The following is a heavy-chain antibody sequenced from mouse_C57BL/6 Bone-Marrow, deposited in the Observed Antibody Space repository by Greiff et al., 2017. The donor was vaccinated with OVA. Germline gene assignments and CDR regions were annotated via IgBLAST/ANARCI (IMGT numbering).Heavy chain of an antibody. Sequence: QVQLQQPGAELVKPGASVKMSCKASGYTFTSYWITWVKQRPGQGLEWIGDIYPGSGSPNYHEKFKSKATLTVDTSSSTAYMQLSSLTSEDSAVYYCARGTAQALDYWGQGTTLTVSS. J-gene: IGHJ2*01. CDR1: GYTFTSYW. CDR3: ARGTAQALDY. V-gene: IGHV1-55*01. D-gene: IGHD3-2*02. CDR2: IYPGSGSP.